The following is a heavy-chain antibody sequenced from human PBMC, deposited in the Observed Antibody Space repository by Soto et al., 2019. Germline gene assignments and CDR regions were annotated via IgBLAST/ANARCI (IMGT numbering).Heavy chain of an antibody. CDR2: IIPILGIA. Sequence: QVQLVQSGAEVKKPGSSVKVSCKASGGTFSSYTISWVRQAPGQGLEWMGRIIPILGIANYAQKFQGRVTITADKSTTTAYMELSSLRPADTAVYYCAREGRGWELLYWFDPWGQGTLVTVSS. D-gene: IGHD1-26*01. J-gene: IGHJ5*02. V-gene: IGHV1-69*08. CDR1: GGTFSSYT. CDR3: AREGRGWELLYWFDP.